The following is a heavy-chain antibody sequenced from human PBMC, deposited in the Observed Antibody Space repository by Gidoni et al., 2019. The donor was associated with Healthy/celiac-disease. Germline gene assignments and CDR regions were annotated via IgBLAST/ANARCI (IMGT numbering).Heavy chain of an antibody. V-gene: IGHV1-69*01. D-gene: IGHD2-21*02. CDR1: GGTFSSYA. CDR3: ARAACGGDCYSRPTNWFDP. J-gene: IGHJ5*02. Sequence: QVQLVQSGAEVKKPGSSVKVSCQASGGTFSSYAISWVRQAPGQGLEWMGGIIPIFGTANYAQKFQGRVTITADESTSTAYMELSSLRSEDTAVYYCARAACGGDCYSRPTNWFDPWGQGTLVTVSS. CDR2: IIPIFGTA.